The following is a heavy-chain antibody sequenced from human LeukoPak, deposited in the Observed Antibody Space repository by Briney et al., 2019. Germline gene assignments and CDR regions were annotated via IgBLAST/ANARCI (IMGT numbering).Heavy chain of an antibody. Sequence: SETLSLTCTVSGGSVSSGSYYWSWIRQPPGKGLEWIGYIYYSGSTNYSPSLKSRVTISVDTSKNQFSLKLSSVTAADTAVYYCAGGSGSYYYYGMDVWGKGTTVTVSS. CDR2: IYYSGST. CDR1: GGSVSSGSYY. D-gene: IGHD3-10*01. CDR3: AGGSGSYYYYGMDV. J-gene: IGHJ6*04. V-gene: IGHV4-61*01.